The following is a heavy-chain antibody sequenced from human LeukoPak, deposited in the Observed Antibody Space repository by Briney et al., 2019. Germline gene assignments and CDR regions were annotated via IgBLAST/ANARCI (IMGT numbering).Heavy chain of an antibody. CDR1: GFTFSSYG. D-gene: IGHD5-12*01. CDR2: ISYDGSNK. CDR3: AKGYSAYDYVFDI. J-gene: IGHJ3*02. V-gene: IGHV3-30*18. Sequence: GGSLRLSCAASGFTFSSYGMHWVRQAPGKGLEWVAVISYDGSNKYYADSVKGRFTISRDNSKNTLYLQMNSLRAEDTAVYYCAKGYSAYDYVFDIWGQGTMVTVSS.